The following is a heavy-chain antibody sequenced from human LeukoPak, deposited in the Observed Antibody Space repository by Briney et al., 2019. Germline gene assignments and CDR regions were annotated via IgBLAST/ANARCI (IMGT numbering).Heavy chain of an antibody. V-gene: IGHV1-18*01. J-gene: IGHJ4*02. CDR3: ARADGYNYVGYY. CDR2: ISAYNGNT. Sequence: ASVKVSCKASGYTFTSYGISWVRQAPGQGLEWMGRISAYNGNTNYAQKLQGRVTMTTDTSTSTAYMELRSLRSDDTTVYYCARADGYNYVGYYWGQGTLVTVSS. CDR1: GYTFTSYG. D-gene: IGHD5-12*01.